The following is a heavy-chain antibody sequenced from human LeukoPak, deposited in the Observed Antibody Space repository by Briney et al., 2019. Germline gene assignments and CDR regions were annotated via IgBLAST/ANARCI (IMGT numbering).Heavy chain of an antibody. D-gene: IGHD3-22*01. V-gene: IGHV3-23*01. CDR3: AGGPSYYYDSRWFDP. CDR1: GFTFSSYA. Sequence: GGSLRLSCAASGFTFSSYAMTWVRQAPGKGLDWVSAISGTGGTTYYADSVKGRFTISRDNSKNTLYLQMNSLRAEDTAVYYCAGGPSYYYDSRWFDPWGQGTLVTVSS. J-gene: IGHJ5*02. CDR2: ISGTGGTT.